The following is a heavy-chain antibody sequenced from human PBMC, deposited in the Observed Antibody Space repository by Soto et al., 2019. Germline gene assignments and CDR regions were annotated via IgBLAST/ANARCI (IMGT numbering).Heavy chain of an antibody. J-gene: IGHJ4*02. Sequence: ASVKVSCKASGYTFTGYYMHWVRQAPGQGLEWMGWINPNSGGTNYAQKFRGRVTMTRDTSISTAYMELSRLRSDDTAVYYCARALLRVPSTWGQGTLVTVSS. CDR3: ARALLRVPST. CDR2: INPNSGGT. V-gene: IGHV1-2*02. CDR1: GYTFTGYY. D-gene: IGHD5-12*01.